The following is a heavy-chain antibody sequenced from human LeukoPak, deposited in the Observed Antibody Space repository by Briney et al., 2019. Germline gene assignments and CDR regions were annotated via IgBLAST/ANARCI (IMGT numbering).Heavy chain of an antibody. J-gene: IGHJ4*02. D-gene: IGHD3-22*01. V-gene: IGHV3-30*01. Sequence: PGRSLRLSCAASGFTFSSYAMHWVRQAPGKGLEWVAVISYDGSNKYYADSVKGRFTISRDNSKNTLYLQMNSLRAEDTAVYYCARDRTYYDSSGHFDYWGQGTLVTVSS. CDR3: ARDRTYYDSSGHFDY. CDR1: GFTFSSYA. CDR2: ISYDGSNK.